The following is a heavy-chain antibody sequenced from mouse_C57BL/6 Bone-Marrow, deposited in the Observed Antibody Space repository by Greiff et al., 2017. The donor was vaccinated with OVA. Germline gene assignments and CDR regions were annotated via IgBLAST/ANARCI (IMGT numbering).Heavy chain of an antibody. V-gene: IGHV1-82*01. D-gene: IGHD2-4*01. CDR2: IYPGDGDT. J-gene: IGHJ4*01. CDR1: GYAFSSSW. Sequence: QVQLQQSGPELVKPGASVKISCKASGYAFSSSWMNWVKQRPGKGLEWIGRIYPGDGDTNYNGKFKGKATLTADKSSSTAYMQLSSLTSEDSAVYFCIYYDYDGYAMDYWGQGTSVTVSS. CDR3: IYYDYDGYAMDY.